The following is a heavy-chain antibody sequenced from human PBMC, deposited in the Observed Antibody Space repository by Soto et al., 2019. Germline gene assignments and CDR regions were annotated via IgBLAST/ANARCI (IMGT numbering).Heavy chain of an antibody. CDR3: AKRARDGYNSPIDY. D-gene: IGHD5-12*01. J-gene: IGHJ4*02. Sequence: EVQLLESGGGRLQPGGSLTLSCLASGFTFTNYHMTWVRRAPGKGLEWLSAINGNGGSTYYTDADSVKGRITISRDNSKNTVYLQLNSLRVEDTAIYYCAKRARDGYNSPIDYWGQGTLVTVSS. CDR2: INGNGGST. CDR1: GFTFTNYH. V-gene: IGHV3-23*01.